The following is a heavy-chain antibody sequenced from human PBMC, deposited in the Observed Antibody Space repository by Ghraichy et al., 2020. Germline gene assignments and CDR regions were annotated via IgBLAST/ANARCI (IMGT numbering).Heavy chain of an antibody. V-gene: IGHV6-1*01. J-gene: IGHJ2*01. CDR2: TYYRSKWYN. CDR3: ARGGYFIGNWYFDL. CDR1: GDSVSSISAA. Sequence: SQTLSLTCAISGDSVSSISAAWNWIRQSPSRGLEWLGRTYYRSKWYNDYAVSVKSRITINPDTSKNQFSLQLNSVTPEDTAVYYCARGGYFIGNWYFDLWGRGTLVTVSS. D-gene: IGHD3-22*01.